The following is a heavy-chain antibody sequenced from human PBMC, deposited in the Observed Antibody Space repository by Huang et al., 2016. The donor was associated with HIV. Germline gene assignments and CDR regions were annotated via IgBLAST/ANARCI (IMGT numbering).Heavy chain of an antibody. CDR2: LSVGSGKT. V-gene: IGHV3-23*01. J-gene: IGHJ3*02. D-gene: IGHD2-15*01. Sequence: DAQLLESGGALVQPGGSLRLSCAASGFTFNSYAMNWVRPGAGKGLEWVACLSVGSGKTHHADSMKGLFTISRDNSKRTVCLEMNSLRVEDTAIYYCAKGMGRWVAATTRQGAFDMWGQGTLVTVSS. CDR3: AKGMGRWVAATTRQGAFDM. CDR1: GFTFNSYA.